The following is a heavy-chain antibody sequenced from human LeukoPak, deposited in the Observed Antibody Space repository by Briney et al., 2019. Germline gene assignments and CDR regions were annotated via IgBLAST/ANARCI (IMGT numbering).Heavy chain of an antibody. Sequence: ASVKVSSTASVGTFTSYVISWVRQAPGQGLEWMGGIIPVFGCAHYEQKFQGRVTITTDESTSTVYMELSSLRSEDTAVYYCAREADTAMVTGWFDSWGQGARVTVSS. CDR2: IIPVFGCA. CDR3: AREADTAMVTGWFDS. V-gene: IGHV1-69*05. CDR1: VGTFTSYV. J-gene: IGHJ5*01. D-gene: IGHD5-18*01.